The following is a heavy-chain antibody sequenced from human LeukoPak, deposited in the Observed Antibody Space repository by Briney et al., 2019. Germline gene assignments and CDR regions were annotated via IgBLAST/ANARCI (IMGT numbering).Heavy chain of an antibody. CDR1: GYSFINYG. J-gene: IGHJ5*02. D-gene: IGHD2-15*01. CDR3: ARGGIDVVTVPVSNWFDP. CDR2: SSPYNGKT. V-gene: IGHV1-18*01. Sequence: GASVKVSCKASGYSFINYGITWVRQAAGQGLEWMGWSSPYNGKTNYAQKFQGTVTMTTDTSTNTAYMELRSLRSDDTAVYYCARGGIDVVTVPVSNWFDPWGQGTLVTVSS.